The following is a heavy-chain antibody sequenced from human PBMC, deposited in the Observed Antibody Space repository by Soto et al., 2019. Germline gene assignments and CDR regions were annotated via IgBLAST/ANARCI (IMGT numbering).Heavy chain of an antibody. CDR3: ARSFCTDTSCSIFDS. D-gene: IGHD2-2*01. CDR1: GGSISSSSYY. V-gene: IGHV4-39*07. J-gene: IGHJ4*01. CDR2: IYYSGST. Sequence: TSETLSLTCTVSGGSISSSSYYWGWIRQPPGKGLEWIGSIYYSGSTYYNPSLKSRVTISADTSKNQFSLKLTSVTTADTAVYFCARSFCTDTSCSIFDSWGLGTLVTVSS.